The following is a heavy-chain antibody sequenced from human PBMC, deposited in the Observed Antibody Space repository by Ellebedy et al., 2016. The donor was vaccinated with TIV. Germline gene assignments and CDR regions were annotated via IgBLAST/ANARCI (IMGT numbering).Heavy chain of an antibody. D-gene: IGHD3-16*02. J-gene: IGHJ5*02. V-gene: IGHV3-23*01. CDR1: GFNFKDNT. CDR2: IDGSGVNT. Sequence: GESLKISCAASGFNFKDNTLHWVRQAPGKGLEWVSSIDGSGVNTYYADSVTGRFRLSRDDSKNALYLQMNSLRAEDTATYFCAKGAWGTYRTNWFNPWGQGTLVTVSS. CDR3: AKGAWGTYRTNWFNP.